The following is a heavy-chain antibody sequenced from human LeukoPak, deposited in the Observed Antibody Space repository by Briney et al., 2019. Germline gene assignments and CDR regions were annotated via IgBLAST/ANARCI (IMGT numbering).Heavy chain of an antibody. CDR1: GFTFSSYA. V-gene: IGHV3-64D*06. D-gene: IGHD2-15*01. Sequence: GSLRLSCSASGFTFSSYALYWVRQAPGKGLEYVSVIGGNGGGTYYADSVKGRFSISRDNSKNTLYLQMSSLRIEDTAMYYCVKDGHCSSSSCASPFDYWGQGTLVTVSS. J-gene: IGHJ4*02. CDR2: IGGNGGGT. CDR3: VKDGHCSSSSCASPFDY.